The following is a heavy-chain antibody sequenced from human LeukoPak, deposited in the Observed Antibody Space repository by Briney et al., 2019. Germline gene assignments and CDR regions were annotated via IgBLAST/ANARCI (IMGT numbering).Heavy chain of an antibody. CDR1: GGSFSGYY. J-gene: IGHJ6*02. CDR3: ARGHDFWSGYYPLLYYYGMDV. V-gene: IGHV4-34*01. Sequence: PSETLSLTCAVYGGSFSGYYWSWIRQPPGKGLEWIGEINHSGSTNYNPSLKSRVTISVDTSKNHFSLKLSSVTSADTAVYYCARGHDFWSGYYPLLYYYGMDVWGQGTTVTVSS. CDR2: INHSGST. D-gene: IGHD3-3*01.